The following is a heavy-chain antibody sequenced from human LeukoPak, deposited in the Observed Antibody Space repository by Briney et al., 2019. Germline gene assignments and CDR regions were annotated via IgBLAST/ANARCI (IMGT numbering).Heavy chain of an antibody. CDR2: ISDSGSGT. J-gene: IGHJ4*02. CDR3: AKDSGPGSYYPTGDEY. V-gene: IGHV3-23*02. D-gene: IGHD3-10*01. CDR1: GGTFSSYA. Sequence: GGTLRLSCAVSGGTFSSYAMTWVRQAPEKGLKWVGSISDSGSGTYYQDPEKGGFTIARDYQKNTLYLQMNSLRAEDTGVYYCAKDSGPGSYYPTGDEYWGQGSLVTVSS.